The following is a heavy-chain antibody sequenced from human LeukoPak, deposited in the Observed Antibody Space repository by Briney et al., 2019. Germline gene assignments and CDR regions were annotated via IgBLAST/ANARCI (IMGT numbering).Heavy chain of an antibody. J-gene: IGHJ5*02. Sequence: SSETLSLTCTVSGGSISSSSYYWGWIRQPPGKGLEWIGSIYYSGSTYYNPSLKSRVTISVDTSKNQFSLKLSSVTAADTAVYYCARVRHIGHLFDPWGQGTLVTVSS. CDR1: GGSISSSSYY. CDR2: IYYSGST. V-gene: IGHV4-39*07. D-gene: IGHD5-12*01. CDR3: ARVRHIGHLFDP.